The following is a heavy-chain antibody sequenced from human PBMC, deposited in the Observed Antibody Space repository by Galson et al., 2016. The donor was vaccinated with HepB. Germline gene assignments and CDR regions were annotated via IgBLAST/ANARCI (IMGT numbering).Heavy chain of an antibody. V-gene: IGHV3-23*01. Sequence: SLRLSCAASGFPLSSFAMSWVRQAPGKGLEWVADVTSRGGKTFYAESVEGRFTISRDNSKNTVYLQMHSLRPDDTAVYFRTRDGGQGIVFDYWGQGVLVTVSS. CDR2: VTSRGGKT. CDR3: TRDGGQGIVFDY. CDR1: GFPLSSFA. J-gene: IGHJ4*02. D-gene: IGHD2-15*01.